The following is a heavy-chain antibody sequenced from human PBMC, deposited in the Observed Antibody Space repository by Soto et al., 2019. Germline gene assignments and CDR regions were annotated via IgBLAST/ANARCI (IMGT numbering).Heavy chain of an antibody. D-gene: IGHD1-7*01. Sequence: KQSQTLLLTCAISGDSVSSNSAAWNWIRPSPSRGLEWLGRTYYRSKWYNDYAVSVKSRITINPDTSKNQFSLQLNSVTPEDTAVYYCARDHISTGTTEYYYYYGMDVWGQGTTVTVSS. CDR1: GDSVSSNSAA. V-gene: IGHV6-1*01. CDR3: ARDHISTGTTEYYYYYGMDV. CDR2: TYYRSKWYN. J-gene: IGHJ6*02.